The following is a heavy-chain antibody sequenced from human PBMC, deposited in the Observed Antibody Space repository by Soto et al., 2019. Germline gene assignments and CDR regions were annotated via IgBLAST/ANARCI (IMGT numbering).Heavy chain of an antibody. J-gene: IGHJ6*01. D-gene: IGHD3-10*01. CDR3: AKDRIVLLWFGAGMDV. CDR1: GFTFSSYG. CDR2: ISYDGSNK. Sequence: QVQLVESGGGVVQPGRSLRLSCAASGFTFSSYGMHWVRQAPGKGLEWVAVISYDGSNKYYADSVKGRFTISRDNSKNTLYLQMNSLRAEDTAVYYCAKDRIVLLWFGAGMDVW. V-gene: IGHV3-30*18.